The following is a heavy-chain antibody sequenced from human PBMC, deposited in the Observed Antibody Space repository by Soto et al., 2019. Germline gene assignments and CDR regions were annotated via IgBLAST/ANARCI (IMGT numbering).Heavy chain of an antibody. Sequence: ASVKVSCKASGYTFTSYGISWVRQAPGQGLEWMGWISAYNGNTDYAQKLQGRVTMTTDTSTSTAYMELRSLRSDDTAVYYCALYSSSWGQFDYWAREPWSPSPQ. CDR3: ALYSSSWGQFDY. CDR1: GYTFTSYG. CDR2: ISAYNGNT. J-gene: IGHJ4*02. V-gene: IGHV1-18*01. D-gene: IGHD6-13*01.